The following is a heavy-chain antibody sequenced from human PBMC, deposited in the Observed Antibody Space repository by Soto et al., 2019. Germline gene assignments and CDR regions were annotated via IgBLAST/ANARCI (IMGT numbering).Heavy chain of an antibody. CDR2: IYHSGST. V-gene: IGHV4-30-2*01. D-gene: IGHD3-10*01. J-gene: IGHJ6*02. Sequence: SETLSLTCAVSGVSISSGGYSWSWIRQPPGKGLEWIGYIYHSGSTYYNPSLKSRVTISVDRSKNQFSLKLSSVTAADTAVYYCARDRVYGMDVWGQGTTVTVSS. CDR3: ARDRVYGMDV. CDR1: GVSISSGGYS.